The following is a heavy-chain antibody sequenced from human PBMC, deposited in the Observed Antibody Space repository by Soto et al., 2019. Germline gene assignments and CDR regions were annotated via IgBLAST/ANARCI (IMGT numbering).Heavy chain of an antibody. CDR2: IIPIFGTA. D-gene: IGHD2-2*01. CDR3: ASRRHCSSTSCYHYYYYYGMDV. Sequence: GASVKVSCKASGGTFSSYAISWVRQAPGQGLELMGGIIPIFGTANYAQKFQGRVTITADESTSTAYMELSSLRSEDTAVYYCASRRHCSSTSCYHYYYYYGMDVWGQGTTVTVSS. CDR1: GGTFSSYA. V-gene: IGHV1-69*13. J-gene: IGHJ6*02.